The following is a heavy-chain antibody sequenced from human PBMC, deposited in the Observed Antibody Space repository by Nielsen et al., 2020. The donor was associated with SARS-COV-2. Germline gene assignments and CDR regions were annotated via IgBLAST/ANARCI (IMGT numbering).Heavy chain of an antibody. J-gene: IGHJ6*03. V-gene: IGHV4-61*08. Sequence: SETLSLTCTVSGGSISSGGYYWSWIRQHPGKGLEWIGYIYYSGSTNYNPSLKSRVTISVDTSKNQFSLKLSSVTAADTAVYYCARARHWRYMDVWGKGTTVTVSS. D-gene: IGHD3-3*02. CDR2: IYYSGST. CDR3: ARARHWRYMDV. CDR1: GGSISSGGYY.